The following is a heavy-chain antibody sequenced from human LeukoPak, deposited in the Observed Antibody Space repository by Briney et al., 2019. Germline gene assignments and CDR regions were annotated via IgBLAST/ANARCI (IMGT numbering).Heavy chain of an antibody. V-gene: IGHV4-34*01. Sequence: SETLSLTCAVYGGSFSGYYWTWVRQPPGKGLEWIGEINHKGATNYNPSLKSRVTISLDTSKNQFSLKLGSVTAADTAVYYCARGPHFYGSGSYEYSYYYYYYGMDVWGKGTAVTVSS. CDR2: INHKGAT. D-gene: IGHD3-10*01. J-gene: IGHJ6*04. CDR3: ARGPHFYGSGSYEYSYYYYYYGMDV. CDR1: GGSFSGYY.